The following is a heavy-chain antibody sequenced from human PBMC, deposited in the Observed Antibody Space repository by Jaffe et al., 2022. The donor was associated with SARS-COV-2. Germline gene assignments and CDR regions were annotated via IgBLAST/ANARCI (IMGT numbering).Heavy chain of an antibody. J-gene: IGHJ3*02. Sequence: EVQLLESGGGLVQPGGSLRLSCAASGFTFSSYAMSWVRQAPGKGLEWVSAISGSGGSTYYADSVKGRFTISRDNSKNTLYLQMNSLRAEDTAVYYCAKQADPVAVAAYDDAFDIWGQGTMVTVSS. CDR3: AKQADPVAVAAYDDAFDI. V-gene: IGHV3-23*01. CDR2: ISGSGGST. CDR1: GFTFSSYA. D-gene: IGHD6-19*01.